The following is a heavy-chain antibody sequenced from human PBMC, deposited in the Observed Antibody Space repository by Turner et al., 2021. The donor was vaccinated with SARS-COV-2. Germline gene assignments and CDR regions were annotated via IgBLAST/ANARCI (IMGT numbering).Heavy chain of an antibody. Sequence: EVQLVETGGGLIQPGGSLRLSCAASGFTVSSNYMSWVRQAPGKGLEWVSVIYSGGSTYYADSVNGRFTISRDNSKNTLYLQMNSLRAEDTAVYYCALSAAAGTGAFDYWGQGTLVTVSS. CDR1: GFTVSSNY. V-gene: IGHV3-53*02. CDR3: ALSAAAGTGAFDY. D-gene: IGHD6-13*01. J-gene: IGHJ4*02. CDR2: IYSGGST.